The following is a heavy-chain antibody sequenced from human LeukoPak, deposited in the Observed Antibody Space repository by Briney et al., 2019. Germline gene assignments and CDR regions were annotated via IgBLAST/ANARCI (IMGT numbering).Heavy chain of an antibody. CDR1: VFTFSSYN. J-gene: IGHJ6*02. CDR3: AKDQLYCSSTSCYGFYGMDV. Sequence: GGSLRLSCSASVFTFSSYNMHWVPQAPGKGLEWVAMISFDGSNKYYADSVKGRFTISRDTSENTLYVQMNSLRAEDTAVYFCAKDQLYCSSTSCYGFYGMDVWGQGTTVTVSS. D-gene: IGHD2-2*01. V-gene: IGHV3-30*18. CDR2: ISFDGSNK.